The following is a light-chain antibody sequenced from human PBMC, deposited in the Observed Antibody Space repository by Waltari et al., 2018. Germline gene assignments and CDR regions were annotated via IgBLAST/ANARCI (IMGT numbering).Light chain of an antibody. J-gene: IGKJ1*01. CDR2: LGS. Sequence: DIVMTQSPLSLPVTSGEPASISCRSSQSLLHSNGYNYLDWYLQKPGQSPQLLIYLGSNRASGVPDRFGGSGSGTDFTLKISRVEAEDVGVYYCMQALQTPRTFGQGTKVEIK. CDR3: MQALQTPRT. V-gene: IGKV2-28*01. CDR1: QSLLHSNGYNY.